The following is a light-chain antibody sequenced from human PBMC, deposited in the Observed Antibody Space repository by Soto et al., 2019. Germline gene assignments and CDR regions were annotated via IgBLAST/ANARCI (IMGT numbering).Light chain of an antibody. CDR2: EVS. CDR1: SSDVGGYNY. CDR3: LSYADTAYV. V-gene: IGLV2-8*01. Sequence: QSALTQPPSASGSPGQSVTISCAGTSSDVGGYNYVSWYQQYTGKVPRLMIYEVSERPSGVPDRFSGSKSGNTAFLTVSGLQAEEEADYYCLSYADTAYVFGTGSKLTVL. J-gene: IGLJ1*01.